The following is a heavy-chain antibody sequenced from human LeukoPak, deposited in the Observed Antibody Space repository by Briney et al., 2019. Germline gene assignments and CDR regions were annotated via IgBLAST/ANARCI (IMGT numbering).Heavy chain of an antibody. D-gene: IGHD1-26*01. J-gene: IGHJ4*02. Sequence: SETLSLTCTVSGGSISSYYWSWIRQPAGMGLEWIGRIYTSGSTNYNPSLKSRVTISVDKSKNQFSLKLSSVTAADTAVYYCAKAWGATSPFDYWGQGTLVTVSS. V-gene: IGHV4-4*07. CDR1: GGSISSYY. CDR3: AKAWGATSPFDY. CDR2: IYTSGST.